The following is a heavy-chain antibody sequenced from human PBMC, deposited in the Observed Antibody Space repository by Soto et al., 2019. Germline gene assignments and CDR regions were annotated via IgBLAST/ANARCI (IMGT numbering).Heavy chain of an antibody. CDR2: ISPYSDET. J-gene: IGHJ6*02. V-gene: IGHV1-18*01. Sequence: QAQLVQSGAEVKKPGASVRVSCKATGYTFSSYAISWVRQAPGQGLEWLGWISPYSDETQYAQKTQGRGFMTIDRSARTAYLDLRSLRSDDTAVYYCARGGYYDSSGARNYHYYGMNVWGQGTTVTVSS. CDR1: GYTFSSYA. D-gene: IGHD3-22*01. CDR3: ARGGYYDSSGARNYHYYGMNV.